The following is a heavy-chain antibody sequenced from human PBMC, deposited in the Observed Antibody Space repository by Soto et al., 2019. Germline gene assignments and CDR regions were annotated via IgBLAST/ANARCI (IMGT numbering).Heavy chain of an antibody. J-gene: IGHJ3*02. CDR2: IYPGDSDT. CDR3: ARKRTYYYDSSDAFDI. Sequence: PGESLKISCKGSGYSFTSYWIGWVRQMPGKGLEWMGIIYPGDSDTRYSPSFQGQVTISADKSISTAYLQWSSLKASDTAMYYCARKRTYYYDSSDAFDIWGQGTMVTVSS. CDR1: GYSFTSYW. D-gene: IGHD3-22*01. V-gene: IGHV5-51*01.